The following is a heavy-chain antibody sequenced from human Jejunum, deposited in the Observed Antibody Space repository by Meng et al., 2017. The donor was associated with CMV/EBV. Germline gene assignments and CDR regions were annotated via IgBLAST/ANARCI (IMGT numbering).Heavy chain of an antibody. CDR1: GFTVVDNW. CDR2: VHKNGNT. CDR3: ARLLLGSTWTFQS. V-gene: IGHV3-53*01. J-gene: IGHJ4*02. D-gene: IGHD6-13*01. Sequence: SGFTVVDNWLTWVRQAPGKRLEWVSLVHKNGNTNYADSVKGRFTISRDDSKNTLYLQMNSLRAEDTAMYYCARLLLGSTWTFQSWGQGTLVTVSS.